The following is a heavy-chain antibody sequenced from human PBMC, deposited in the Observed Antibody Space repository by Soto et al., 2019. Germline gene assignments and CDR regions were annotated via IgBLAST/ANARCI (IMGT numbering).Heavy chain of an antibody. CDR2: INHSGST. CDR1: GGSFSGYY. J-gene: IGHJ4*02. V-gene: IGHV4-34*01. D-gene: IGHD3-3*01. Sequence: SETLSLTCAVYGGSFSGYYWSWIRQPPGKGLEWIGEINHSGSTNYNPSLKSRVTISVDTSKNQFSLKLSSVTAADTAVYYCARTAFITIFGVVITTYFDYWGQGTLVTVSS. CDR3: ARTAFITIFGVVITTYFDY.